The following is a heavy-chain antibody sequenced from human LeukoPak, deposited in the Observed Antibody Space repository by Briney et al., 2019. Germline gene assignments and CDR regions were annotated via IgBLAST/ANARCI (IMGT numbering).Heavy chain of an antibody. CDR2: ITNSGNSK. Sequence: GGSLRLSCAASEFTFSSYSMNWVRQAPGKGLEWVSYITNSGNSKSYADSVKGRFTISRDNTKNSLYLQMNGLRAEDTAVYYCARPSAAENYYDSSGYPYYYGMDVWGQGTTVTVSS. J-gene: IGHJ6*02. CDR3: ARPSAAENYYDSSGYPYYYGMDV. V-gene: IGHV3-48*01. CDR1: EFTFSSYS. D-gene: IGHD3-22*01.